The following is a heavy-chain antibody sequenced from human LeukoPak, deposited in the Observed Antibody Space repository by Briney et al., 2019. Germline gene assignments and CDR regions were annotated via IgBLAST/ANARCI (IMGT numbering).Heavy chain of an antibody. J-gene: IGHJ4*02. CDR1: GFTFSSSG. V-gene: IGHV3-33*06. Sequence: GSLRLSCAASGFTFSSSGLHWVRQAPGKGLEWVAGIWYDGSNKDNADAVRGRFTISRDNSKNMLYLEMNSLRPEDTAIYYCAKDGPGYFGSWGQGTLVTASS. CDR3: AKDGPGYFGS. CDR2: IWYDGSNK.